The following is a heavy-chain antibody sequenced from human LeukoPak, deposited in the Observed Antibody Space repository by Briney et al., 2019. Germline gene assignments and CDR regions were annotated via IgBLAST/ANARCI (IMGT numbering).Heavy chain of an antibody. CDR3: ARPQKEWLLPFDY. D-gene: IGHD3-3*01. J-gene: IGHJ4*02. CDR2: IYHSGST. Sequence: SGTLPLTCAVSGGSISSSNWWSWVRQPPGKGLEWIGEIYHSGSTNYNPSLKSRVTISVDTSKNQFSLKLNSVTAADTAVYYCARPQKEWLLPFDYWGQGTLVTVSS. V-gene: IGHV4-4*02. CDR1: GGSISSSNW.